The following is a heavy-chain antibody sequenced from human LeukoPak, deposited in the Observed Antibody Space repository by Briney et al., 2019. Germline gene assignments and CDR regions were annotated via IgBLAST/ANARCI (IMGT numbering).Heavy chain of an antibody. CDR1: GGSISSSSAY. J-gene: IGHJ4*02. Sequence: SETLSLTCTVSGGSISSSSAYWGWIRQPPGKGLEWIGSIYYSKNTYYNPSLKSRVTISADTSKNQFSLTLGSVSATYTAVYYCVIPRGFSYGYFDYWGQGTLVTVSS. CDR2: IYYSKNT. V-gene: IGHV4-39*01. D-gene: IGHD5-18*01. CDR3: VIPRGFSYGYFDY.